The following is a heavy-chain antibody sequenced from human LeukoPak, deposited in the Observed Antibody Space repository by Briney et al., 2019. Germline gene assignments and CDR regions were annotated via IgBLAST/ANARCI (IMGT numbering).Heavy chain of an antibody. V-gene: IGHV3-49*04. J-gene: IGHJ6*02. Sequence: HPGGSLRLSCTASGFTFGDYAMSWVRQAPGKGLEWVGFIRSKAYGGTTEYAASVKGRFTISRDDSKSIAYLQMNSLKTEDTSAYYTTRVDRSGWYRAVYYYGMDVWGQGTTVTVSS. CDR2: IRSKAYGGTT. D-gene: IGHD6-19*01. CDR1: GFTFGDYA. CDR3: TRVDRSGWYRAVYYYGMDV.